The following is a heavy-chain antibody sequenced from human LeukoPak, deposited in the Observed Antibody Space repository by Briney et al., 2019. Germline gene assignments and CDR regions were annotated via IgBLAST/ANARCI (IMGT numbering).Heavy chain of an antibody. V-gene: IGHV3-21*04. CDR2: ISSGSSYI. CDR3: AKDRRNDFDY. Sequence: GGSLRLSCAASGFTFSSYSMNWVRQAPGKGLEWVSSISSGSSYIYYADSVKGRFTISRDNAKNSLYLQMNSLRGDDTALYYCAKDRRNDFDYWGQGTLVTVSS. J-gene: IGHJ4*02. D-gene: IGHD1-14*01. CDR1: GFTFSSYS.